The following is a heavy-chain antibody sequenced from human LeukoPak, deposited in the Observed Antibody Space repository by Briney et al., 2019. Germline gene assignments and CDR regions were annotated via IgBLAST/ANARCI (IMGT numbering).Heavy chain of an antibody. CDR1: GYSFSSHD. Sequence: GASVKVSCKASGYSFSSHDINWLRQATGQGLEWMAWMNPKSGNTDHAQKFQGRVTMSRNTSISVAYLELSSLRSEDTAVYYCARVYNSGYDRPGFFDYWGQGTLVTVSS. V-gene: IGHV1-8*01. D-gene: IGHD5-12*01. CDR2: MNPKSGNT. CDR3: ARVYNSGYDRPGFFDY. J-gene: IGHJ4*02.